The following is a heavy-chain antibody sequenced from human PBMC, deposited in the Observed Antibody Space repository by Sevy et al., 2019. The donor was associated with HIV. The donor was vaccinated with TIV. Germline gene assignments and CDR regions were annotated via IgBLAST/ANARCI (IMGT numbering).Heavy chain of an antibody. J-gene: IGHJ2*01. CDR2: ISWNSGSI. CDR1: GFTFDDYA. D-gene: IGHD6-13*01. V-gene: IGHV3-9*01. CDR3: AKPLHRTGYSNSWYFDWYFDL. Sequence: GGSLRLSCAASGFTFDDYAMHWVRQAPGKGLEWVSGISWNSGSIGYADSVKGRLTISRDNAKKSLYLQMNSLRAEDTALYYCAKPLHRTGYSNSWYFDWYFDLWGRGTLVTVSS.